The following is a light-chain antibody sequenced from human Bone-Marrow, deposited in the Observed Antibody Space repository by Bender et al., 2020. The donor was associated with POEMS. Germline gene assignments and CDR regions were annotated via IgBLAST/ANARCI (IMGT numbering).Light chain of an antibody. V-gene: IGLV1-44*01. J-gene: IGLJ2*01. Sequence: QSALTQPASVSGSPGQRVTISCSGGSSNIGAHAVNWYQHLPGTAPKLLIYSSHRRPSEVPDRFSGSRSGTSASLAISGLQAEDEADYYCCSYARGYSVVFGGGTKVTVL. CDR2: SSH. CDR1: SSNIGAHA. CDR3: CSYARGYSVV.